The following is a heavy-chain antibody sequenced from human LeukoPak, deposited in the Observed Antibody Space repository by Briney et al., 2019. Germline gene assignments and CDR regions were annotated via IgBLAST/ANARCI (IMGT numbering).Heavy chain of an antibody. V-gene: IGHV3-74*01. CDR3: AREYCGGDCYFDY. CDR2: INSDGSST. CDR1: GFTFNSYW. Sequence: GGSLRLSCAASGFTFNSYWMHWVRQAPGKGLVWVSRINSDGSSTSYADSVKGRFTISRDNAKNTLYLQMNSLRAEDTAVYYCAREYCGGDCYFDYWGQGTLVTVSS. J-gene: IGHJ4*02. D-gene: IGHD2-21*02.